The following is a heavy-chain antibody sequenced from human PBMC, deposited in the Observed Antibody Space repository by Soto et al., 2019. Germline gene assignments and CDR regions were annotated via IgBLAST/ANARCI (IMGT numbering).Heavy chain of an antibody. J-gene: IGHJ4*02. V-gene: IGHV3-48*03. Sequence: EVQLVESGGGLVQPGGSLRLSCAASGFTFSSYEMNWVRQAPGKGRGWVSYISSSGSTIYYADSVKGRFTISRDNAKNSLYLQMNSLRAEDTAVYYCARGGAELLWFGELTNFDYWGQGTLVTVSS. D-gene: IGHD3-10*01. CDR1: GFTFSSYE. CDR3: ARGGAELLWFGELTNFDY. CDR2: ISSSGSTI.